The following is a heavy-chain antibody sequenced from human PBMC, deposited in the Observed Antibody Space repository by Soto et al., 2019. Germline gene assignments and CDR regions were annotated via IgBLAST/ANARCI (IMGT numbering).Heavy chain of an antibody. J-gene: IGHJ5*02. CDR2: ISGSGGSP. CDR3: AKARFGFGSGYPNWFDP. V-gene: IGHV3-23*01. Sequence: EVQLLESGGGLVQPGGSLRLSCAASGFTFSSYAMSWVRQAPGKGLEWVSAISGSGGSPYYADSVKCRFTISRDNSKNTLYLQMNSLRAEDTAVYYCAKARFGFGSGYPNWFDPWGQETLDTVSS. D-gene: IGHD3-3*01. CDR1: GFTFSSYA.